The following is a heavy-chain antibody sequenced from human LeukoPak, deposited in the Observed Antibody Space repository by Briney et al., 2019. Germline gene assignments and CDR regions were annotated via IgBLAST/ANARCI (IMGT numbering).Heavy chain of an antibody. Sequence: GGSLRLSCAASGFTFNTYSMNWVRQAPGKGLEWVSSISSSSSHIYYADSVKGRFTISRDNAKNTVYLEMDSLTTNDTALYYCARGGRNDLRSWFDPWGQGTLVTVSS. CDR1: GFTFNTYS. CDR2: ISSSSSHI. CDR3: ARGGRNDLRSWFDP. D-gene: IGHD1-14*01. V-gene: IGHV3-21*01. J-gene: IGHJ5*02.